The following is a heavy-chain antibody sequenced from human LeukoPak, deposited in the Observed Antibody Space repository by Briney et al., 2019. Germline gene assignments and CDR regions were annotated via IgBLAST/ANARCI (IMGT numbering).Heavy chain of an antibody. CDR2: LSGSGGST. Sequence: AGGSLRLSCAASGFSFSNYDMNWVRQAPGSGLEWVSGLSGSGGSTFYADSVKGRFTISRDNSKNTVYLQMNSLRGEDTAMYYCARGVTVTTDFWGQGTLVTVSS. CDR1: GFSFSNYD. V-gene: IGHV3-23*01. D-gene: IGHD4-17*01. CDR3: ARGVTVTTDF. J-gene: IGHJ4*02.